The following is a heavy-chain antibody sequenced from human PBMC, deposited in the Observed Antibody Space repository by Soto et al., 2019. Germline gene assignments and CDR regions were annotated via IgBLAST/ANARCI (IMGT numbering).Heavy chain of an antibody. V-gene: IGHV4-30-2*06. CDR3: ARSTALVRQYFDS. CDR2: ISPSGTT. CDR1: GGSISSGDYS. J-gene: IGHJ4*02. D-gene: IGHD5-18*01. Sequence: QLQLQESGSGLVKPSRTLSLTCIVSGGSISSGDYSWNWIRQSPGKGLQWIGYISPSGTTYYNPSLKSRVTISLDGSQNHFSLTLSSVTAADTAVYYCARSTALVRQYFDSWGQGTLVTVSS.